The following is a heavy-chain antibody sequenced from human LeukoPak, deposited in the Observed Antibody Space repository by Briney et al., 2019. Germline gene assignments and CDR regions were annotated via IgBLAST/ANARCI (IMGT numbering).Heavy chain of an antibody. CDR3: ASQSTVPRVDAFNG. V-gene: IGHV5-51*01. CDR1: GYSFTNYW. CDR2: IYPGDSDT. Sequence: GESVKISCMGPGYSFTNYWIGWVRQMSGKGLEWMGMIYPGDSDTRYSPSFQGQVNISADKSVSSAYPQWNSLKASDTGMYYCASQSTVPRVDAFNGRGQGTMVTVSS. J-gene: IGHJ3*01. D-gene: IGHD4-17*01.